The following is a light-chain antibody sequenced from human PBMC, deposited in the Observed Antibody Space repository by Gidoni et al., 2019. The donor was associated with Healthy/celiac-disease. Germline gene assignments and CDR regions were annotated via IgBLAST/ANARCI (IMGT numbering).Light chain of an antibody. V-gene: IGLV2-14*03. J-gene: IGLJ2*01. CDR1: SRDGGGYNY. Sequence: QSALTQPASVSGSPGQSITISCTGTSRDGGGYNYVYCYQQHPGKSPKPMIYDVSNRPSGVSNRFSGSKSGNTASLTISGLQAEDEADYYCSSYTSSSTVVFGGGTKLTVL. CDR3: SSYTSSSTVV. CDR2: DVS.